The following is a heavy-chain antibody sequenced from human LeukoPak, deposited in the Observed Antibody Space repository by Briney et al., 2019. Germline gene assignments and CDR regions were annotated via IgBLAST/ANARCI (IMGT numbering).Heavy chain of an antibody. J-gene: IGHJ6*03. Sequence: SETLSLTCTVSGGSIGSSSYYWGWIRQPPGKGLEWLGEIKYSGSTTYNPSLRRRVTMSVDSSKNQFSLRLSSVTAADTAVYYCARLFFAFGESYFYSYHMDVWGKGTTVIISS. D-gene: IGHD3-10*01. V-gene: IGHV4-39*07. CDR3: ARLFFAFGESYFYSYHMDV. CDR2: IKYSGST. CDR1: GGSIGSSSYY.